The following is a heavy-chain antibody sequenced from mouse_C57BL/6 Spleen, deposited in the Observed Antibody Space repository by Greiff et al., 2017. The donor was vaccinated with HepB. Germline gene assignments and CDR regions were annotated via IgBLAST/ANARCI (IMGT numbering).Heavy chain of an antibody. D-gene: IGHD1-1*01. V-gene: IGHV1-58*01. CDR3: ARYTHYYGSSYWYFDV. J-gene: IGHJ1*03. CDR1: GYTFTSYG. CDR2: IYIGNGYT. Sequence: VQLKESGAELVRPGSSVKMSCKTSGYTFTSYGINWVKQRPGQGLEWIGYIYIGNGYTEYNEKFKGKATLTSDTSSSTAYMQLSSLTSEDSAIYFCARYTHYYGSSYWYFDVWGTGTTVTVSS.